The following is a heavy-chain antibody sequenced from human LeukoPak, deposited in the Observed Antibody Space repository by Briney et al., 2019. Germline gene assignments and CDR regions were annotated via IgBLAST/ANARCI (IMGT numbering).Heavy chain of an antibody. D-gene: IGHD5-12*01. V-gene: IGHV3-30*03. J-gene: IGHJ4*02. CDR2: ISYDGSNK. CDR3: ARGVATIGYYFDY. Sequence: GGSLRLSCAASGFTFSSYGMHWVRQAPGKGLEGVAVISYDGSNKYYADSVKGRFTISRDNSKNTLYLQMNSLRAEDTAVYYCARGVATIGYYFDYWGQGTRVTVSS. CDR1: GFTFSSYG.